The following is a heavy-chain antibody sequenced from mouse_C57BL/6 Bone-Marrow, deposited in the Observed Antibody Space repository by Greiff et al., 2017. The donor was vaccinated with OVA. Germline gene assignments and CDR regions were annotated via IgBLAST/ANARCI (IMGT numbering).Heavy chain of an antibody. CDR2: IDPSDSYT. J-gene: IGHJ2*01. D-gene: IGHD4-1*01. CDR3: ARRTGRAVDY. CDR1: GYTFTSYW. Sequence: VQLQQPGAELVRPGTSVKLSCKASGYTFTSYWMHWVKQRPGQGLEWIGVIDPSDSYTNYNQKFKGKATLTVDTSSSTAYMQLSSLTSEDSAVYYCARRTGRAVDYWGQGTTLTVSS. V-gene: IGHV1-59*01.